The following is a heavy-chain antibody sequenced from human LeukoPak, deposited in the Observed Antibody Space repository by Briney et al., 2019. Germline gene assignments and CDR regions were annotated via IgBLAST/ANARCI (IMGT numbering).Heavy chain of an antibody. CDR1: GGSISSGGYY. CDR2: IYYSGST. Sequence: SETLSLTCTVSGGSISSGGYYWSWIRQHPGKGLEWIGYIYYSGSTYYNPSLKSRVTISVDTSKNQLSLKLSSVTAADTAVYYCARDFLRDYGDPFDSWGQGTLVTVSS. D-gene: IGHD4-17*01. J-gene: IGHJ4*02. CDR3: ARDFLRDYGDPFDS. V-gene: IGHV4-31*03.